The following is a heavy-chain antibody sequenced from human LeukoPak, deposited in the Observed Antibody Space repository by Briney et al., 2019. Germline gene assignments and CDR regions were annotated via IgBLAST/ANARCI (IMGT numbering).Heavy chain of an antibody. V-gene: IGHV1-46*01. J-gene: IGHJ4*02. Sequence: ASVKVSCKASGFTFTSYHMHWVRQAPGQGLEWMGLLGPSGEGTIYAQKFQGRVTVTGDTSTSTVYMELSSLGSEDTAVYYCAREASVSGLDYWGQGTLVTVSS. CDR2: LGPSGEGT. D-gene: IGHD3-3*01. CDR1: GFTFTSYH. CDR3: AREASVSGLDY.